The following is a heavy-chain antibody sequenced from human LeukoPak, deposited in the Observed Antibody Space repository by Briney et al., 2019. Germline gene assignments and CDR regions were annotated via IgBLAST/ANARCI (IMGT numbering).Heavy chain of an antibody. V-gene: IGHV3-72*01. CDR1: GFTFSGRY. Sequence: PGGSLRLSCEASGFTFSGRYMDWVRQAPGKGLEWVGRIRNQAYGYTTDYSTSVKGRFTISRDDSRNSMFLQMTSLKTEDTAMYYCVGVKHGDAFDVWGQGTVVAVSS. J-gene: IGHJ4*02. CDR3: VGVKHGDAFDV. D-gene: IGHD4-17*01. CDR2: IRNQAYGYTT.